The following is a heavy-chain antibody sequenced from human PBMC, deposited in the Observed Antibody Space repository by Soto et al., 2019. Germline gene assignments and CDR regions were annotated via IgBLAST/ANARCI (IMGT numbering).Heavy chain of an antibody. Sequence: ASVKVSCKASGYTFTSYAMHWVRQAPGQRLEWMGWINAGNGNTKYSQKFQGRVTITRDTSASTAYMELSSLRSEDTAVYYCAREWGVVVPAAISYYYGMDVWGQGTTVTVSS. D-gene: IGHD2-2*02. CDR3: AREWGVVVPAAISYYYGMDV. V-gene: IGHV1-3*01. CDR1: GYTFTSYA. J-gene: IGHJ6*02. CDR2: INAGNGNT.